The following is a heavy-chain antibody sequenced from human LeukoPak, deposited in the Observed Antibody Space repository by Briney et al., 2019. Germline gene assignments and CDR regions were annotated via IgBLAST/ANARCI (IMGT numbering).Heavy chain of an antibody. CDR3: ARNRIVVVPAANGVYYYYYYMDV. CDR2: ISPSGAIT. Sequence: ASVKVSCKASGYTFTTYYIHWVRQAPGQGLEWMGIISPSGAITSYAQKFQGRVTMTSDMSTRTVYMELSSLRSDDTAVYYCARNRIVVVPAANGVYYYYYYMDVWGKGTTVTVSS. CDR1: GYTFTTYY. J-gene: IGHJ6*03. D-gene: IGHD2-2*01. V-gene: IGHV1-46*01.